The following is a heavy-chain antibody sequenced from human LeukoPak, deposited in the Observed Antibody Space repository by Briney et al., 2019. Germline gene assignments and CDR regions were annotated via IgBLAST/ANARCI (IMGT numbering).Heavy chain of an antibody. J-gene: IGHJ6*02. CDR2: ISYDGSNK. Sequence: PGGSLRLSCAASGFTFSSYGMHWVHQAPGKGLEWVAVISYDGSNKYYADSVKGRFTISRDNSKNTLYLQMNSLRAEDTAVYYCAKNLPAAILDYYYGMDVWGQGTTVTVSS. D-gene: IGHD2-2*02. CDR1: GFTFSSYG. V-gene: IGHV3-30*18. CDR3: AKNLPAAILDYYYGMDV.